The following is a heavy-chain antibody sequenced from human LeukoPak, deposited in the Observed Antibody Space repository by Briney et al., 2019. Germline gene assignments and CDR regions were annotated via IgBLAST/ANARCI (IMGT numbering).Heavy chain of an antibody. J-gene: IGHJ6*02. CDR1: GGTFSSYA. Sequence: SVKVSCKASGGTFSSYAISWVRQAPGQGLEWMGGIIPIFGTANYAQKFQGRVTITADESTSTAYMELSSLRSEDTAVCYCARDPVYGSLMDVWGQGTTVTVSS. CDR3: ARDPVYGSLMDV. D-gene: IGHD2-8*01. CDR2: IIPIFGTA. V-gene: IGHV1-69*13.